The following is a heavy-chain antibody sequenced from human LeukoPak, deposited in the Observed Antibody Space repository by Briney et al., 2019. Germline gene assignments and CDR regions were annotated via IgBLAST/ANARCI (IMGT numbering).Heavy chain of an antibody. CDR2: MNPNSGNT. CDR3: ARENDYGSSLGS. V-gene: IGHV1-8*01. CDR1: GYTFTSYD. D-gene: IGHD3-10*01. Sequence: GASVKVSCKASGYTFTSYDINWVRQAPGQGLEWMGWMNPNSGNTGYAQKFQGRVTMTRNTSISTAYMELSSLRSEDTAVYYCARENDYGSSLGSWGQGTLVTVSS. J-gene: IGHJ5*02.